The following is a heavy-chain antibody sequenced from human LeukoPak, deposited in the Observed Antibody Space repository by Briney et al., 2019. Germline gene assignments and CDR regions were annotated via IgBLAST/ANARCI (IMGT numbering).Heavy chain of an antibody. CDR2: IYTSGST. D-gene: IGHD2-2*01. CDR3: ARDGVVPGSDAFDI. J-gene: IGHJ3*02. V-gene: IGHV4-4*07. CDR1: GGSISSYY. Sequence: PSETLSLTCTVSGGSISSYYWSWIRQPAGKGLEWIGRIYTSGSTNYNPSLKSRVTMSVDTSKNQFSLKLSSVTAADTAVYYCARDGVVPGSDAFDIWGQGTMVTVSS.